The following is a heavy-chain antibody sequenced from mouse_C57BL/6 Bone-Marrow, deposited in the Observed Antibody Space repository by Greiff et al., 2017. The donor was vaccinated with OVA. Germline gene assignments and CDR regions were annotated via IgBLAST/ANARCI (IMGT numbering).Heavy chain of an antibody. D-gene: IGHD1-1*01. J-gene: IGHJ2*01. CDR2: ISSGSSTI. CDR3: ARDYYYGSRGSYFDY. V-gene: IGHV5-17*01. CDR1: GFTFSDYG. Sequence: VQVVESGGGLVKPGGSLKLSCAASGFTFSDYGMHWVRQAPEKGLEWVAYISSGSSTIYYADTVKGRFTISRDNAKNTLFLQMTSLRSEDTAMYYCARDYYYGSRGSYFDYWGQGTTLTVSS.